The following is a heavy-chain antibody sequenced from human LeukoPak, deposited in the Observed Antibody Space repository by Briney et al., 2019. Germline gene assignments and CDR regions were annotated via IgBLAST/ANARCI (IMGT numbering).Heavy chain of an antibody. J-gene: IGHJ5*02. Sequence: GGSLRLSCSASGFTLSGAASTWVRQAPGKGLEWVSTITRPGSSTYYSDSVEGRFTISRDSARNTLFLQMNGLRLDDSAIYYCAKDVGGRLGPWGQGALVTVSS. CDR3: AKDVGGRLGP. CDR2: ITRPGSST. CDR1: GFTLSGAA. D-gene: IGHD1-26*01. V-gene: IGHV3-23*01.